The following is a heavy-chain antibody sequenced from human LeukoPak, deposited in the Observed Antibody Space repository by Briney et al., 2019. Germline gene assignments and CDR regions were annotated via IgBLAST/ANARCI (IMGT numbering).Heavy chain of an antibody. CDR3: ARDGPYYYDSSGYRSSYYFDY. CDR2: ISYDGSNK. D-gene: IGHD3-22*01. V-gene: IGHV3-30*04. Sequence: PGGSLRLSCAASGFTFSSYAMHWVRQAPGKGLEGVAVISYDGSNKYYADSVKGRFTISRDNSKNTLYLQMNSLRAEDTAVYYCARDGPYYYDSSGYRSSYYFDYWGQGTLVTVSS. J-gene: IGHJ4*02. CDR1: GFTFSSYA.